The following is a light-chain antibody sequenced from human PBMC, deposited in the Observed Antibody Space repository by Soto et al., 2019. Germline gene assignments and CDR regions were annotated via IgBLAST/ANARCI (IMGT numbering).Light chain of an antibody. V-gene: IGKV3-20*01. CDR3: QQYGSSPPFT. CDR2: DAS. CDR1: QSVSSSY. Sequence: ENGFTQSPGGLSLSPGERATLSYRAIQSVSSSYLAWYQQKPGQAPRLLIYDASTKATAIPDRISGGGSGTDFTLTIPGLEPEDLAMYYCQQYGSSPPFTFGQGTRLEIK. J-gene: IGKJ5*01.